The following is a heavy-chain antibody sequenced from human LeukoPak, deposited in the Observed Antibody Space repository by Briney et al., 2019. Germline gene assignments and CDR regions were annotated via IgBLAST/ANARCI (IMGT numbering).Heavy chain of an antibody. CDR1: GYTFTTYD. V-gene: IGHV1-8*03. D-gene: IGHD6-19*01. CDR2: MNLKSGYT. CDR3: ARVAGSIDY. J-gene: IGHJ4*02. Sequence: ASVKVSCKASGYTFTTYDINWVRQPSGQGLEWMGWMNLKSGYTGYAQKFQGRVTITGDTSISTAYMELSSLRSEDTAVYYCARVAGSIDYWGQGTLVTVSS.